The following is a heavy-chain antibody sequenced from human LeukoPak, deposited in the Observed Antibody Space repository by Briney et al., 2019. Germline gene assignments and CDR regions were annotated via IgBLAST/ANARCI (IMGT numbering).Heavy chain of an antibody. J-gene: IGHJ5*02. V-gene: IGHV1-2*02. Sequence: GASVKVSFKASGYTFTANYMYWVRQAPGQGLEGMGWINPNSGGTNYAQKFQGRVTMTRDTSISTAYMELSRLRSDDTAVYYCTRAAYCSGGSCSDWFDPWGQGTLVTVSS. CDR1: GYTFTANY. D-gene: IGHD2-15*01. CDR2: INPNSGGT. CDR3: TRAAYCSGGSCSDWFDP.